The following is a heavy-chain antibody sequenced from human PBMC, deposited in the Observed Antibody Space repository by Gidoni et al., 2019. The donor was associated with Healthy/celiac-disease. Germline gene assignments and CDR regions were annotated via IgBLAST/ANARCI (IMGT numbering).Heavy chain of an antibody. V-gene: IGHV3-30*18. CDR2: ISYDGSNK. J-gene: IGHJ3*02. Sequence: QVQLVESGGGVVQPGRSLRLSCAASGFTFSSYGMHWVRQAPGKGLEWVAVISYDGSNKYYADSVKGRFTISRDNSKNTLYLQMNSLRAEDTAVYYCAKDKQWLVDIWGQGTMVTVSS. CDR1: GFTFSSYG. CDR3: AKDKQWLVDI. D-gene: IGHD6-19*01.